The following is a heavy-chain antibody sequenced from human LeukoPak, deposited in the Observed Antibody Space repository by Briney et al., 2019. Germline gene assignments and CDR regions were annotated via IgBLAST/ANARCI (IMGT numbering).Heavy chain of an antibody. D-gene: IGHD1-26*01. V-gene: IGHV4-4*02. CDR2: IYHSGST. CDR1: GFSFSSYW. Sequence: GSLRLSCVASGFSFSSYWMSWVRQTPGKGLEWIGEIYHSGSTNYNPSLKSRVTISVDKSKNQFSLKLSSVTAADTAVYYCARDKWELFYFDYWGQGTLVTVSS. J-gene: IGHJ4*02. CDR3: ARDKWELFYFDY.